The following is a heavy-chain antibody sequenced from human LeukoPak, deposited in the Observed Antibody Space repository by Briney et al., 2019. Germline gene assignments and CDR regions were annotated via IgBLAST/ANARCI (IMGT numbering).Heavy chain of an antibody. D-gene: IGHD3-22*01. J-gene: IGHJ3*02. CDR2: MSFDGFSK. Sequence: GGSLRLSCAASGFNFNSYTMNWVRQAPGKGLQWVAAMSFDGFSKYYADYMKDRLTISGDESKDTFHLQMGSLKPGDTAVYYCAREGHTSGHCGTFDNWGQGTTVAVSS. V-gene: IGHV3-30*04. CDR3: AREGHTSGHCGTFDN. CDR1: GFNFNSYT.